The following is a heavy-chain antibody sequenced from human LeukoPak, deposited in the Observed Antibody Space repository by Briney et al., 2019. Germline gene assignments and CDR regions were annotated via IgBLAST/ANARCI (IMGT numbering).Heavy chain of an antibody. V-gene: IGHV1-18*01. J-gene: IGHJ4*02. CDR1: GYTFTSIG. CDR3: ARWDNSGTY. Sequence: GASVKVSCKASGYTFTSIGISWVRQAPGQGLEWMGWISTYNGYTNYGQNLQGRVTMTTDTSTSTAYMELRSLKSDDTAVYYCARWDNSGTYWGQGTLVTVSS. D-gene: IGHD6-25*01. CDR2: ISTYNGYT.